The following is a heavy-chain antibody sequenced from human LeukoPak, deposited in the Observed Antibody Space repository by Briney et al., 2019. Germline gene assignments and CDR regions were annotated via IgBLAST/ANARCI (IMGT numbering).Heavy chain of an antibody. CDR1: GFTFSSYG. V-gene: IGHV3-23*01. CDR3: ARGKGWFGELLTVYFDY. CDR2: ISGSGGST. J-gene: IGHJ4*02. Sequence: GGSLRLSCAASGFTFSSYGMSWVRQAPGKGLEWVSAISGSGGSTYYADSVKGRFTISRDNAKSSLYLQMNSLRAEDTAVYYCARGKGWFGELLTVYFDYWGQGTLVTVSS. D-gene: IGHD3-10*01.